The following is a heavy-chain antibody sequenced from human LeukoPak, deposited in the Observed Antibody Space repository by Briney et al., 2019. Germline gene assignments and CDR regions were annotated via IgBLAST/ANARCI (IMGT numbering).Heavy chain of an antibody. CDR1: GYTLTSYG. D-gene: IGHD4-17*01. V-gene: IGHV1-18*01. CDR2: ISAYNGNT. J-gene: IGHJ6*03. CDR3: ARALGDYVEYYYYYYYMDV. Sequence: ASVKVSCKASGYTLTSYGISWVRQAPGQGLEWMGWISAYNGNTNYAQKLQGRVTMTTDTSTSTAYMELRSLRSDDTAVYYCARALGDYVEYYYYYYYMDVWGKGTTVTVSS.